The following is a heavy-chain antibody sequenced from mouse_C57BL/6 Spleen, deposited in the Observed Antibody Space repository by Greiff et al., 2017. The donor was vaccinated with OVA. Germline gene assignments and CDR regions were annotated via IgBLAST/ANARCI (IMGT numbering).Heavy chain of an antibody. CDR2: IYPGSGNT. CDR1: GYTFTDYY. V-gene: IGHV1-76*01. D-gene: IGHD1-1*01. Sequence: QVQLKESGAELVRPGASVKLSCKASGYTFTDYYINWVKQRPGQGLEWIARIYPGSGNTYYNEKFKGKATLTAEKSSSTSYMQLSSLTSEDSAVYFCARDYYGSSYLWYFDVWGTGTTVTVSS. J-gene: IGHJ1*03. CDR3: ARDYYGSSYLWYFDV.